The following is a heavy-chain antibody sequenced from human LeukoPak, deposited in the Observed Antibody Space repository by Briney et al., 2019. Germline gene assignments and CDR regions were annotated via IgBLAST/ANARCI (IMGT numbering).Heavy chain of an antibody. J-gene: IGHJ6*03. Sequence: SETLSLTCAVYGGSFSGYYWSWIRQPPGKWLEWIGEINRSGSTNHNPSLKSRPTISVDTPKNLLSLNLSSVTAADTAVYYCARRPSVLRYFDWLRYYMDVWGKGATVTVSS. CDR1: GGSFSGYY. D-gene: IGHD3-9*01. V-gene: IGHV4-34*04. CDR3: ARRPSVLRYFDWLRYYMDV. CDR2: INRSGST.